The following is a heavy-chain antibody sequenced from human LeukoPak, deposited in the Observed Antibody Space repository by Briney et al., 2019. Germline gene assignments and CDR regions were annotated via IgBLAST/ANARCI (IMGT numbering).Heavy chain of an antibody. J-gene: IGHJ4*02. Sequence: GGSLRLSCAASGFPFSNFVMHWVRQAPGKGLEWVAVISNDGSNKYYLDSVKGRFTISRDNSKNTLYLQMNSLRAEDTAVYYRARARLNRSWNPLDYWGQGTLVTVSS. CDR2: ISNDGSNK. V-gene: IGHV3-30*03. CDR1: GFPFSNFV. D-gene: IGHD1-1*01. CDR3: ARARLNRSWNPLDY.